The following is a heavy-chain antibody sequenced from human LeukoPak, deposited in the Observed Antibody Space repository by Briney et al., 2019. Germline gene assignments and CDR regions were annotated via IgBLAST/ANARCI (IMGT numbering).Heavy chain of an antibody. V-gene: IGHV3-30-3*01. D-gene: IGHD5-12*01. J-gene: IGHJ4*02. Sequence: PGGSLRLSCAAPGFTFSSYAMHWVRQAPGRGLEWVAVISYDGSNKYYADSVKGRFTISRDNSKNTLYLQMSSLRAEDTAVYYCVMMATTRFDYWGQGTLVTVSS. CDR2: ISYDGSNK. CDR1: GFTFSSYA. CDR3: VMMATTRFDY.